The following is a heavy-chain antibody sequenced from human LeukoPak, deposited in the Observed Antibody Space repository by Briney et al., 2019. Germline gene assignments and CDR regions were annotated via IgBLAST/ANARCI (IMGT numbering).Heavy chain of an antibody. CDR2: IYHSWST. D-gene: IGHD6-13*01. J-gene: IGHJ4*02. CDR1: GYSISSGYY. V-gene: IGHV4-38-2*02. CDR3: ASYSSSWSEHEFDY. Sequence: SETLSLTCTVSGYSISSGYYWGWIRPPPRKGLEWIGRIYHSWSTYYNPSLKSRVTISVDTSKNHFSLKLSSVTAAHTAVYYCASYSSSWSEHEFDYWGQGTLVTVSS.